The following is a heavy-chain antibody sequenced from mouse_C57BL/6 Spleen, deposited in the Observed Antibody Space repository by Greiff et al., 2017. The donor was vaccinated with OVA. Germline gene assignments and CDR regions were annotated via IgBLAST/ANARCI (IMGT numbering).Heavy chain of an antibody. V-gene: IGHV3-6*01. D-gene: IGHD1-1*02. CDR1: GYSITSGYY. CDR2: ISYDGSN. Sequence: EVKLMESGPGLVKPSQSLSLTCSVTGYSITSGYYWNWIRQFPGNKLEWMGYISYDGSNNYNPSLKNRISITRDTSKNQFFLKLNSVTTEDTATYYCAVGYYFDYWGQGTTLTVSS. J-gene: IGHJ2*01. CDR3: AVGYYFDY.